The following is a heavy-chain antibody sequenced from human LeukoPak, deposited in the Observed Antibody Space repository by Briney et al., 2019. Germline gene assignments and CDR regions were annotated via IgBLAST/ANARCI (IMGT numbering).Heavy chain of an antibody. V-gene: IGHV3-23*01. CDR2: ISNDGGGT. D-gene: IGHD3-22*01. Sequence: PGGSLRLSCAASGFIFNNYGLIWVRQAPGKGLEWVSAISNDGGGTTYADFVNGRFTISRDNSKNTLFPQMNSLRAEDTALYYCAKGSSGYFADLWGQGTLVTVSS. J-gene: IGHJ5*02. CDR3: AKGSSGYFADL. CDR1: GFIFNNYG.